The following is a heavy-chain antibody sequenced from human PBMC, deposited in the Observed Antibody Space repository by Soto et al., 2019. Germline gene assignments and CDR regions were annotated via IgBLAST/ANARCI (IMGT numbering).Heavy chain of an antibody. D-gene: IGHD2-15*01. CDR3: AKALVVVAPASKFDD. CDR2: ISASGGST. Sequence: EVQLLESGGHLVQPGGSLRLSCAASGFTFSNFAMSWVRQAPRKGLEWVSGISASGGSTNYADSVRGRFTISRDNSENTLFLEMNSLRGEDTAVYYCAKALVVVAPASKFDDWSQGTLVTVSS. CDR1: GFTFSNFA. V-gene: IGHV3-23*01. J-gene: IGHJ4*02.